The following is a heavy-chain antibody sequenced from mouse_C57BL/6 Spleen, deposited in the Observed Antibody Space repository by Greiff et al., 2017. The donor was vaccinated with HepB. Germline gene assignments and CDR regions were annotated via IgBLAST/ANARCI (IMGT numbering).Heavy chain of an antibody. CDR1: GFTFSSYS. CDR3: TRVKGNYDAWFAY. Sequence: EVQVVESGEGLVKPGGSLKLSCAASGFTFSSYSMSWVRQTPEKRLEWVAYISSGGDYFYYADTVKGRFTISRDNARNTLYLQMRSLKSENTAMYYCTRVKGNYDAWFAYWGQGTLVTVAA. CDR2: ISSGGDYF. J-gene: IGHJ3*01. D-gene: IGHD2-1*01. V-gene: IGHV5-9-1*02.